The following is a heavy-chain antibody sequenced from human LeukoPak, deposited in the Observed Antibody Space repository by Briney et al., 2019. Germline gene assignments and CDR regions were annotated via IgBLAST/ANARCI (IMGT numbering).Heavy chain of an antibody. J-gene: IGHJ2*01. Sequence: GGSLRLSCASSGFTFSSYDMHWVRQATGKGLEWVSGIGTAGDIYYPGSVKGRFTISRDNAKNSLYLQMNSLRAEDTAVYYCARDPRGYSSGPGYFDLWGRGTLVTVSS. CDR1: GFTFSSYD. V-gene: IGHV3-13*01. CDR3: ARDPRGYSSGPGYFDL. CDR2: IGTAGDI. D-gene: IGHD6-19*01.